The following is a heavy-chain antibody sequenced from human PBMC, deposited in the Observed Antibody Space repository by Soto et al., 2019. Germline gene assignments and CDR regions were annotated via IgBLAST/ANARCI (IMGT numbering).Heavy chain of an antibody. CDR1: GYSFTSYW. CDR3: ARHKSRYSSGWYDYYYYGMDV. J-gene: IGHJ6*02. CDR2: IDPSDSYT. Sequence: GESLKISCNGSGYSFTSYWISWVRQMPWKGLEWMGRIDPSDSYTNYSPSFQGHVTISADKSISTAYLQWSSLKASDTAMYYCARHKSRYSSGWYDYYYYGMDVWGQGTTVTVSS. D-gene: IGHD6-19*01. V-gene: IGHV5-10-1*01.